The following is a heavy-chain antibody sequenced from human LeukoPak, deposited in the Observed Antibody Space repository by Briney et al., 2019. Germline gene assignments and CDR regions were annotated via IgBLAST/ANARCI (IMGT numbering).Heavy chain of an antibody. V-gene: IGHV1-3*03. CDR1: GYTFTSYA. CDR3: ARTLIVGATIDLWFDP. J-gene: IGHJ5*02. CDR2: INAGNGNT. Sequence: GASVKVSCKASGYTFTSYAMHWVRQAPGQRLEWMGWINAGNGNTKYSQEFQGRVTITRDTSASTAYMELSSLRSEDMAVYYCARTLIVGATIDLWFDPWGQGTLVTVSS. D-gene: IGHD1-26*01.